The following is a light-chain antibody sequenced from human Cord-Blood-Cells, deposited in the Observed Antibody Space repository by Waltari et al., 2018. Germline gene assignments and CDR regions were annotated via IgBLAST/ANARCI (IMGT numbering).Light chain of an antibody. CDR1: RSDVGGYNY. J-gene: IGLJ2*01. V-gene: IGLV2-14*01. CDR2: DVS. CDR3: SSYTSSSTLVV. Sequence: QSALTQPASVSGSPGQSITISCPGTRSDVGGYNYVSWYQQHPGKAPKLMIYDVSNRPSGVSNGFSGSKSGDTASLTSSGLQAEDEADYYCSSYTSSSTLVVFGGGTKLTVL.